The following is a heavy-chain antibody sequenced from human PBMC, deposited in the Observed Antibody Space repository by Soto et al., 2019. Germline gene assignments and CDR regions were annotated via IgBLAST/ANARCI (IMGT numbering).Heavy chain of an antibody. J-gene: IGHJ6*02. Sequence: GASVKVSCKASGYTFTSYGISWVRQAPGQGLEWMGWISACNGNTNYAQKLQGRVTMTTDTSTSTAYMELRSLRSDDTAVYYCARILGDFYYSGMDVWGQGTTVTVSS. CDR1: GYTFTSYG. CDR2: ISACNGNT. D-gene: IGHD2-21*01. V-gene: IGHV1-18*01. CDR3: ARILGDFYYSGMDV.